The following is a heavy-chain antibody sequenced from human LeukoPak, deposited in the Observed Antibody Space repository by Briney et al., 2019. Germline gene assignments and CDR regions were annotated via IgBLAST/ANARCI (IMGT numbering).Heavy chain of an antibody. V-gene: IGHV4-34*01. J-gene: IGHJ4*02. CDR3: AREDQLLSSPYFDY. D-gene: IGHD2-2*01. Sequence: SETLSLTCAVYGGSFSGYYWSWICQPPGKGLEWIGEINHSGSTNYNPSLKSRVTISVDTSKNQFSLKLSSVTAADTAVYYCAREDQLLSSPYFDYWGQGTLVTVSS. CDR2: INHSGST. CDR1: GGSFSGYY.